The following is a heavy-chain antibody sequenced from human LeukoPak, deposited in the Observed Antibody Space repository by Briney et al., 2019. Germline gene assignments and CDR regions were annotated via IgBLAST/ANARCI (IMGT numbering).Heavy chain of an antibody. J-gene: IGHJ4*02. CDR1: GASITRRY. CDR3: ARDRLDTAMVTPFDY. Sequence: SETLSLTCTVSGASITRRYWSWIRQPPGKGLEWLGDINYSGNTNYNPSLKSRVTMSVDTSKNQFSLKLSSVTAADTAVYYCARDRLDTAMVTPFDYWGQGTLVTVSS. CDR2: INYSGNT. D-gene: IGHD5-18*01. V-gene: IGHV4-59*11.